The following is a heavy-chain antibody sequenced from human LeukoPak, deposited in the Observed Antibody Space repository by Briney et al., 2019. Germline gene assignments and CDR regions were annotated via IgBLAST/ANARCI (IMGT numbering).Heavy chain of an antibody. CDR3: AKDWSRHVVVQPAAKLDY. V-gene: IGHV4-4*02. J-gene: IGHJ4*02. D-gene: IGHD2-2*01. Sequence: SETLSLTCAVSGGSISSSNWWSWVRQPPGKGLEWIGYIYYSGSTNYNPSLKSRVTISVDTSKNQFSLKLSSVTAADTAVYYCAKDWSRHVVVQPAAKLDYWGQGTLVTVSS. CDR2: IYYSGST. CDR1: GGSISSSNW.